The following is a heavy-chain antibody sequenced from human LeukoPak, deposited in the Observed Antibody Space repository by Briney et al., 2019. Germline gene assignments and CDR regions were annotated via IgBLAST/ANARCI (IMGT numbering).Heavy chain of an antibody. J-gene: IGHJ4*02. CDR2: IYYSGST. D-gene: IGHD3-10*01. CDR3: ASGLAVVRGVGY. CDR1: GGSISSYY. V-gene: IGHV4-59*12. Sequence: SETLSLTCTVSGGSISSYYWSWIRQPPGKGLEWIGYIYYSGSTNYNPSLKSRVTISVDRSKNQFSLKLNSVTDADTAVYYCASGLAVVRGVGYWGQGTLVTVSS.